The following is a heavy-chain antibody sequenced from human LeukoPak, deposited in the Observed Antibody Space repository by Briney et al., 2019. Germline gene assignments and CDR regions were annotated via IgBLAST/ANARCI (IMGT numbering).Heavy chain of an antibody. J-gene: IGHJ6*02. V-gene: IGHV4-34*01. D-gene: IGHD5-18*01. CDR1: GGSFSGYY. CDR2: INHSGST. Sequence: SETLSLTCAVYGGSFSGYYWSWIRQPPGKGLEWIGEINHSGSTNYNPSLKSRVTISVDTSKNQFSLNLNSVTAANTAVYYCARGLVTANYAMDVWGQGTTVTVSS. CDR3: ARGLVTANYAMDV.